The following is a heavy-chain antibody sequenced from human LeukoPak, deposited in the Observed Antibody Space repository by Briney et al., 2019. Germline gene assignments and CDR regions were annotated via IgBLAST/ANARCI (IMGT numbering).Heavy chain of an antibody. D-gene: IGHD5-12*01. Sequence: GESLKISCKASGYRFTSYWIGWVRQMPGKGLEWMGIIYPGDSDTRYSPSFRGQVTLSADKSITTAYLQWSSLKASDTAIYYCAKMMMVATISVSDYWGQGTLVTVSS. CDR2: IYPGDSDT. CDR1: GYRFTSYW. J-gene: IGHJ4*02. V-gene: IGHV5-51*01. CDR3: AKMMMVATISVSDY.